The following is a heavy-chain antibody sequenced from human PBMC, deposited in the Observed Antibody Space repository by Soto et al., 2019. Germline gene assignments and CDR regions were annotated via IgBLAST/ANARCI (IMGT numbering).Heavy chain of an antibody. Sequence: QVQLQESGPGLVKPSETLSLTCTVSGGSISSYYWSWIRQPPGKGLEWIGYIYYSGSTNYNPSLKSRVTLSVDTSKNQFSLTLSSVTAADTAVYYCARSSSSWTTSPAVFDPWGQGTLVTVSS. J-gene: IGHJ5*02. V-gene: IGHV4-59*01. D-gene: IGHD6-13*01. CDR1: GGSISSYY. CDR3: ARSSSSWTTSPAVFDP. CDR2: IYYSGST.